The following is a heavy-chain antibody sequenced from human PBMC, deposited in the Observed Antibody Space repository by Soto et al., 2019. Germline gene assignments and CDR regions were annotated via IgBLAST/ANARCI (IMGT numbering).Heavy chain of an antibody. J-gene: IGHJ4*02. CDR3: ARTRGYSGYDY. D-gene: IGHD5-12*01. Sequence: QVQLVESGGGVVQPGRSLRLSCAASAFTFSSYAMHWVRQAPGKGLEWVAVIWYDGSNKYYADSVKSRFTISRDNSKNTLYLQMNSLRAEDTAVYYCARTRGYSGYDYWGQGTLVTVSS. CDR1: AFTFSSYA. V-gene: IGHV3-33*01. CDR2: IWYDGSNK.